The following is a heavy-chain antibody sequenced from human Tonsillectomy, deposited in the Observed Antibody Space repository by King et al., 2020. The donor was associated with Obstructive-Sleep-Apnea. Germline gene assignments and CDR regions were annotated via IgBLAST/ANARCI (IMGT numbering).Heavy chain of an antibody. CDR3: ARGSSAAS. CDR1: GFVFSTYW. J-gene: IGHJ5*02. Sequence: VQLVESGGGLVQPGGSLRLSCVTSGFVFSTYWMTWVRQAPGKGLEWVANINKDGNEKDYVDSLKGRFTSSRDNSKNSLYLQLDSLRAEDTAVYYCARGSSAASWGQGTLVTVSS. CDR2: INKDGNEK. V-gene: IGHV3-7*04. D-gene: IGHD6-13*01.